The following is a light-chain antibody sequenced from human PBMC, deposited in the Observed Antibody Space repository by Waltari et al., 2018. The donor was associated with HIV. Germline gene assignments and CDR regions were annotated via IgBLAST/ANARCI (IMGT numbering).Light chain of an antibody. CDR2: DAC. V-gene: IGKV3-11*01. J-gene: IGKJ4*01. CDR1: PRVTSF. CDR3: HQRYNGPGT. Sequence: ELVLTQSPATLSLSPVARATLSCRANPRVTSFLAWYPQKPGQAPRLLFYDACNRATGIPARFSGSGSATDFTITISRLEPEHFAVYYCHQRYNGPGTFEGGTKVEI.